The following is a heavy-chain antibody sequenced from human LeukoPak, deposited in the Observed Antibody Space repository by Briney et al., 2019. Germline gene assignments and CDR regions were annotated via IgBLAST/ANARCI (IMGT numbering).Heavy chain of an antibody. CDR3: TRAPLGKGGSGWYPEYFQH. CDR2: IRSKAYGGTT. V-gene: IGHV3-49*04. D-gene: IGHD6-19*01. CDR1: GLTFGDYA. J-gene: IGHJ1*01. Sequence: LAGGSLRLSCRASGLTFGDYAMSWVRQAPGKGLEWVGFIRSKAYGGTTEYAASVKGRFTISRDDSKSIAYLQMNSLKTEDTAVYYCTRAPLGKGGSGWYPEYFQHWGQGTLVTVSS.